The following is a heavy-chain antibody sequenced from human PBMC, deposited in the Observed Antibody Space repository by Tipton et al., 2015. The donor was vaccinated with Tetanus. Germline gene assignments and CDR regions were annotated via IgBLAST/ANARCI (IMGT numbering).Heavy chain of an antibody. D-gene: IGHD2/OR15-2a*01. J-gene: IGHJ4*02. CDR1: GFTSESHY. CDR2: INPDGRRT. V-gene: IGHV3-74*01. Sequence: GSLRLSCAASGFTSESHYMHWVRQTPGKGLVWISRINPDGRRTNYADSVEGRFTISRDNSANRLFLQMNSLKADDTAVYYCARAFCNYNCHGGYFDYWGQGTLVTVSS. CDR3: ARAFCNYNCHGGYFDY.